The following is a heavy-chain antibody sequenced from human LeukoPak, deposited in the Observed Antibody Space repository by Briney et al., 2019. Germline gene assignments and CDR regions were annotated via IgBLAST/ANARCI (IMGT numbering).Heavy chain of an antibody. CDR1: GGTFSSYA. Sequence: SVKVSREASGGTFSSYAISWVRQAPGQGLEWMGRIIPIFGTANYAQKFQGRVTITTDESTSTAYMELSSLRSEDTAVYYCARDLRAAGPFDYWGQGTLVTASS. D-gene: IGHD6-13*01. J-gene: IGHJ4*02. V-gene: IGHV1-69*05. CDR2: IIPIFGTA. CDR3: ARDLRAAGPFDY.